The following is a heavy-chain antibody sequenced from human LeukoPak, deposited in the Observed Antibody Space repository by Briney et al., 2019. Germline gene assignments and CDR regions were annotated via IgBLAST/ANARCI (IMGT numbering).Heavy chain of an antibody. D-gene: IGHD3-16*01. CDR1: DGSIIDNY. V-gene: IGHV4-59*01. Sequence: SETLSLTCTVSDGSIIDNYWSWIRQSPGKGLEWIGYIYFRGDTYYNPSLKSRVTISLETSKNQFSLELNSVTAADTAVYICARRYVWGSYFGDWGRGTHVTVSS. J-gene: IGHJ4*02. CDR2: IYFRGDT. CDR3: ARRYVWGSYFGD.